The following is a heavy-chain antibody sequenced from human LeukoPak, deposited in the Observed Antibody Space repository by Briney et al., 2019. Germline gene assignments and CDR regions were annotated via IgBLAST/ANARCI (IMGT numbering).Heavy chain of an antibody. Sequence: SVKVSCKASGFTFTSSAVQWVRQARGQRLEWIGWIVVGSGNTNYAQKFQERVTITRDMSTSTAYMELSSLRSEDTAVYYCAAGLVVAAPSYSGMDVWGKGTTVTVS. J-gene: IGHJ6*04. D-gene: IGHD2-15*01. CDR2: IVVGSGNT. CDR1: GFTFTSSA. V-gene: IGHV1-58*01. CDR3: AAGLVVAAPSYSGMDV.